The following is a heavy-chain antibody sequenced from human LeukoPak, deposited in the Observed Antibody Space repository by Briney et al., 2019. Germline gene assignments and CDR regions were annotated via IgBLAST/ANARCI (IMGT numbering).Heavy chain of an antibody. V-gene: IGHV4-59*01. CDR1: GGSISSYY. D-gene: IGHD3-3*01. CDR3: ARNGPYYDFWSGYYKPDHWFDP. CDR2: IYYSGST. Sequence: SETLSLTCTVSGGSISSYYWSWIRQPPGKGLEWIGYIYYSGSTNYNPSLKSRVTISVDTSKNQFSLKLSSVAAADTAVYYCARNGPYYDFWSGYYKPDHWFDPWGQGTLVTVSS. J-gene: IGHJ5*02.